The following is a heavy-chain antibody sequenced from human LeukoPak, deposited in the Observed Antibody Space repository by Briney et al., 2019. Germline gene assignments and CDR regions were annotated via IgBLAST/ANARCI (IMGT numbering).Heavy chain of an antibody. D-gene: IGHD3-22*01. CDR3: ARGGFDSSAYYNYFDS. CDR2: IHYSGTT. CDR1: GGSISSYY. J-gene: IGHJ4*02. V-gene: IGHV4-59*01. Sequence: SETLSLTCTVSGGSISSYYWSWIRQPPGKGLEWIGYIHYSGTTNYNPSLKSRVTISVDTSNNQFSLKLSSVTAADTAVYYCARGGFDSSAYYNYFDSWGQGTLVTVSS.